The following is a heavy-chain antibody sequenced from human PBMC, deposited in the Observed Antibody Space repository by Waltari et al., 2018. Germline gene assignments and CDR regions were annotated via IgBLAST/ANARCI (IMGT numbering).Heavy chain of an antibody. CDR3: ARRKGYCTSSTCPPVQGYYGY. Sequence: QVQLVQSGAEVKKPGASVKIACKASGYMFTNYYMYWVRQAPGQGLEWMGWINPNSGGTNHAQKFQGRVTMTRDTSISTAYMELTRLRSDDTAVYVCARRKGYCTSSTCPPVQGYYGYWGQGTLVTVSS. J-gene: IGHJ4*02. CDR1: GYMFTNYY. D-gene: IGHD2-2*01. V-gene: IGHV1-2*02. CDR2: INPNSGGT.